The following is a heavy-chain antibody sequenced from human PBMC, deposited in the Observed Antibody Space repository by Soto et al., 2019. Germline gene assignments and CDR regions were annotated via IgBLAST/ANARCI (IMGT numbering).Heavy chain of an antibody. CDR3: ARKSWGINCSGGSCSSWYFDL. J-gene: IGHJ2*01. D-gene: IGHD2-15*01. V-gene: IGHV3-33*01. Sequence: GGSKRLCCAASGFTLGDYGMHWVSQDTGKGLEWVAVIWYDGSNENYADSVKGRFTISRDNSKNTLYLQMNSLRAEDTALYYCARKSWGINCSGGSCSSWYFDLWGRGTLVTVSS. CDR1: GFTLGDYG. CDR2: IWYDGSNE.